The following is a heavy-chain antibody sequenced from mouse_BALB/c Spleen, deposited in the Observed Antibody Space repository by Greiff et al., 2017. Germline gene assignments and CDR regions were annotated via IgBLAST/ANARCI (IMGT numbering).Heavy chain of an antibody. CDR2: IWAGGST. V-gene: IGHV2-9*02. Sequence: VMLVESGPGLVAPSQSLSITCTVSGFSLTSYGVHWVRQPPGKGLEWLGVIWAGGSTNYNSALMSRLSISKDNSKSQVFLKMNSLQTDDTAMYYCARDGDVVDLPGDYWGQGTSVTVSS. D-gene: IGHD1-1*01. J-gene: IGHJ4*01. CDR1: GFSLTSYG. CDR3: ARDGDVVDLPGDY.